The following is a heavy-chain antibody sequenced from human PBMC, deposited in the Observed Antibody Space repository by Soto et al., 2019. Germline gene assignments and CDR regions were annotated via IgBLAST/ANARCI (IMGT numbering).Heavy chain of an antibody. V-gene: IGHV1-69*13. J-gene: IGHJ5*02. CDR3: AASISGHSYGPRGGYYDWFDP. Sequence: SVKVSCKASGGTFSSYAISWVRQAPGQGLEWMGGIIPIFGTANYAQKFQGRVTITADESTSTAYMELSSLRSEDTAVYYCAASISGHSYGPRGGYYDWFDPWGQGTLVTVSS. CDR1: GGTFSSYA. D-gene: IGHD5-18*01. CDR2: IIPIFGTA.